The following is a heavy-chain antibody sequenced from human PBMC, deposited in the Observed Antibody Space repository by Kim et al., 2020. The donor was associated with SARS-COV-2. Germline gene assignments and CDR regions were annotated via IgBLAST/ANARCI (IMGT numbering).Heavy chain of an antibody. V-gene: IGHV5-51*01. J-gene: IGHJ4*02. CDR1: GYSFTSYW. Sequence: GESLKISCKGSGYSFTSYWIGWVRQMPGKGLEWMGIIYPGDSDTRYSPSFQGQVTISADKSISTAYLQWSSLKASDTAMYYCARRAPYDFFGEPTCFDYWGQGTLVTVSS. D-gene: IGHD3-3*01. CDR3: ARRAPYDFFGEPTCFDY. CDR2: IYPGDSDT.